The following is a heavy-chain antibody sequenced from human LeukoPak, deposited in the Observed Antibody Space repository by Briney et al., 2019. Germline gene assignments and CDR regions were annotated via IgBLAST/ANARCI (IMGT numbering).Heavy chain of an antibody. Sequence: WASVRVSCKASGYPFIAHFLNWVRQAPGQGLEWMGNIDTTTGNPRYAQDFTGRFVFSLDTSVSTAYLQITSLKADDTAAYYCVRGTPTPGMDYWGQGTQVTVSS. CDR2: IDTTTGNP. CDR1: GYPFIAHF. J-gene: IGHJ4*02. V-gene: IGHV7-4-1*02. CDR3: VRGTPTPGMDY. D-gene: IGHD3-10*01.